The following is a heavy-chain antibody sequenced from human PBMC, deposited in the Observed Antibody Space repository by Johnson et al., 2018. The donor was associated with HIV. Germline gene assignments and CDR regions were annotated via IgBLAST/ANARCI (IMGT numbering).Heavy chain of an antibody. CDR2: ISYDGSNK. CDR1: GFTFSSYA. Sequence: QVQLVESGGGLVQPGGSLRLSCAASGFTFSSYAMHWVRQAPGKGLEWVAVISYDGSNKYYADSVKGRFTISRDNSKNTLYLQMNSLRAEDTALYYCARATYDYDLSGYLTRPRAFDMWGQGTMVTVSS. CDR3: ARATYDYDLSGYLTRPRAFDM. V-gene: IGHV3-30-3*01. J-gene: IGHJ3*02. D-gene: IGHD3-16*01.